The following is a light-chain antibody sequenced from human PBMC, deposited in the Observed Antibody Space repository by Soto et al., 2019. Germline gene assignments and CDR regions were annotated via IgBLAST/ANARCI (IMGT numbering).Light chain of an antibody. CDR1: SGHSTYA. Sequence: QLVLTQSPSVSASLGASVKLTCTLSSGHSTYAIAWHQQQPEKGPRYLMKVNSDGSHSKGDGIPDRFSGSSSGAERSLTISSLQSEDEADYYCQTWGTGFHVVFGGGTKVTVL. CDR2: VNSDGSH. V-gene: IGLV4-69*01. J-gene: IGLJ2*01. CDR3: QTWGTGFHVV.